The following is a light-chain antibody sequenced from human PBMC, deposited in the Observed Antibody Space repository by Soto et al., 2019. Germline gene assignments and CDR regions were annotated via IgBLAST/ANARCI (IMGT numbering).Light chain of an antibody. CDR1: SSDVGGYNY. J-gene: IGLJ2*01. CDR2: DVS. CDR3: SSYTRSSTLVV. Sequence: QSVLTQPASVSGSPGQSITISCTGTSSDVGGYNYVSWYQQHPGKAPKLMIYDVSNRPSGVSNRFSGSKSGNTASLTISGLQAEDEADYSCSSYTRSSTLVVFGGGTQLTVL. V-gene: IGLV2-14*01.